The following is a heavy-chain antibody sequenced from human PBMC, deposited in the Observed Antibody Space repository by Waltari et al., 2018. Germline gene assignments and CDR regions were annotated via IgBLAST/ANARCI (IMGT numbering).Heavy chain of an antibody. V-gene: IGHV3-48*03. Sequence: EVQLVESGGGLVQHGGSLRLSCAASGFTFSSYEMNWVRQAPGKGLEWVSYISSSGSTIYYADSVKGRFTISRDNAKNSLYLQMNSLRAEDTAVYYCARVSVVVPARWGQGTLVTVSS. CDR3: ARVSVVVPAR. D-gene: IGHD2-2*01. CDR1: GFTFSSYE. CDR2: ISSSGSTI. J-gene: IGHJ4*02.